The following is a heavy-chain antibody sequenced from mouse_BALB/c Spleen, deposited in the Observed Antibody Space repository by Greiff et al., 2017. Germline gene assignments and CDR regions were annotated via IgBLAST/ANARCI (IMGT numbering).Heavy chain of an antibody. Sequence: LQQSGPSLVQPSQSLSITCTVSGFSLTSYGVHWVRQSPGKGLEWLGVIWRGGSTDYNAAFMSRLSITKDNSKSQVFFKMNSLQADDTAIYYCAKNSYDGYSWYFDVWGAGTTVTVSS. CDR2: IWRGGST. J-gene: IGHJ1*01. CDR3: AKNSYDGYSWYFDV. CDR1: GFSLTSYG. D-gene: IGHD2-3*01. V-gene: IGHV2-5-1*01.